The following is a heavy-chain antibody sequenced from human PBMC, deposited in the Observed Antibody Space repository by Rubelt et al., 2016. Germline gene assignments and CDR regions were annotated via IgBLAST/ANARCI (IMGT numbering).Heavy chain of an antibody. D-gene: IGHD4-17*01. CDR1: GFTFSSYA. Sequence: EVQLVESGGGLVQPGGSLRLSCAASGFTFSSYAMSWVRQAPEKGLEWVSVLYSGVSTYYADSVKGRFTISRDNSKTTLYLQMNRLRAEDTAVYYCARTDYGDYNDAFDIWGQGTMVTVSS. CDR3: ARTDYGDYNDAFDI. J-gene: IGHJ3*02. CDR2: LYSGVST. V-gene: IGHV3-66*01.